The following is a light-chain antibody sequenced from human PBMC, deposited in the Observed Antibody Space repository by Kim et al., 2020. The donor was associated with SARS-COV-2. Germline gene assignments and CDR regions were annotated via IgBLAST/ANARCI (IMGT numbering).Light chain of an antibody. CDR3: QVWDSSSDHPV. J-gene: IGLJ3*02. V-gene: IGLV3-21*04. CDR2: YDS. Sequence: PGKTARIPCGGNDIGSKSVPWYQQKPGQAPVLVIYYDSDRPSGIPERFSGSNSGNTATLTISRVEAGDEADYYCQVWDSSSDHPVFGGGTQLTVL. CDR1: DIGSKS.